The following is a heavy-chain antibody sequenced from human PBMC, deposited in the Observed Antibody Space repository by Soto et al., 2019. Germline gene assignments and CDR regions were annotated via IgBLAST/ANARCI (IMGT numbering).Heavy chain of an antibody. CDR2: ISSSSNYI. V-gene: IGHV3-21*06. J-gene: IGHJ4*02. Sequence: EVQLVESGGGLVKPGGSLRLSCAASGFTFSSYSMNWVRQAPGKGLEWVSSISSSSNYIYYADSVKGRFTISRDNAKNSLYLQMNSLRAEETAVYYCVRDLSSSSLDYLVQGTLVTVSP. CDR3: VRDLSSSSLDY. D-gene: IGHD2-2*01. CDR1: GFTFSSYS.